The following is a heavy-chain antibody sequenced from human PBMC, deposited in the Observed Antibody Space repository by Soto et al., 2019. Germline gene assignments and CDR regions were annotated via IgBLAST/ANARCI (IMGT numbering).Heavy chain of an antibody. CDR3: AHRVLRTVFGLVTATAIYFEL. J-gene: IGHJ4*02. CDR1: GFSLSTSGVG. Sequence: ITLKETGPTVVKPTEPLTLTCTFSGFSLSTSGVGVGCFRQCPGKSPEWVALIYWDDDTRYSTSLNSRLIITKDTSKNQVVLTMANVDPADTATYYCAHRVLRTVFGLVTATAIYFELWGAGTPVVVSS. V-gene: IGHV2-5*02. CDR2: IYWDDDT. D-gene: IGHD3-3*01.